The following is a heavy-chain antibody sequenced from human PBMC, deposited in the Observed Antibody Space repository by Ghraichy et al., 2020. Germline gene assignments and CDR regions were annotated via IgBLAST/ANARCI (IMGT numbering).Heavy chain of an antibody. Sequence: SVKVSCKASGGTFSSYAISWVRQAPGQGLEWMGGIIPIFGTANYAQKFQGRVTITADESTSTAYMELSSLRSEDTAVYYCARFFRFGARPDTKFYGSGSYWGYYYGMDVWGQGTTVTVSS. CDR3: ARFFRFGARPDTKFYGSGSYWGYYYGMDV. CDR2: IIPIFGTA. J-gene: IGHJ6*02. CDR1: GGTFSSYA. V-gene: IGHV1-69*13. D-gene: IGHD3-10*01.